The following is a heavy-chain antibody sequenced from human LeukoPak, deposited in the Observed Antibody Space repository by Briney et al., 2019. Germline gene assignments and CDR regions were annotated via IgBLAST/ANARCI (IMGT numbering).Heavy chain of an antibody. CDR3: ASSRITMIVVVKGRLHDAFDI. CDR2: IIPILGIA. D-gene: IGHD3-22*01. Sequence: SVKVSCKASGGTFSSCAIRWVRPAAGQGLEWLGRIIPILGIANYAQKCQGRVTITADKSTSTAYMELSSLRSEDTAVYYCASSRITMIVVVKGRLHDAFDIWGQGTMVTVSS. J-gene: IGHJ3*02. V-gene: IGHV1-69*04. CDR1: GGTFSSCA.